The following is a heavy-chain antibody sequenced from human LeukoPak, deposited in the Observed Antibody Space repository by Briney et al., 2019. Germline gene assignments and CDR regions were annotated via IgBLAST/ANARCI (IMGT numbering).Heavy chain of an antibody. V-gene: IGHV5-51*01. CDR1: GYSFNTFW. J-gene: IGHJ3*02. D-gene: IGHD2-2*01. CDR3: ARRYCTSTSCYAHDAFDI. Sequence: GESLKISCKGSGYSFNTFWIGWVRQMPGKGLEWMGIIYPADSDTRYRPAFQGQVSISADKSISTAYLEWSSLKASGTAMYYCARRYCTSTSCYAHDAFDIRGQGTMVTVSS. CDR2: IYPADSDT.